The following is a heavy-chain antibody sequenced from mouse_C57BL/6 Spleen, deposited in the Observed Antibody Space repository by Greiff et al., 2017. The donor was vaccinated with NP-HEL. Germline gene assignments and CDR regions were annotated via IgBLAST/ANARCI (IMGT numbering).Heavy chain of an antibody. V-gene: IGHV1-53*01. J-gene: IGHJ4*01. CDR3: ARSNYGSSYDAMDY. D-gene: IGHD1-1*01. CDR1: GYTFTSYW. CDR2: INPSNGGT. Sequence: VQLQQSGTELVKPGASVKLSCKAFGYTFTSYWMHWVKQRPGQGLEWIGNINPSNGGTNYNEKFKSKATLTVDKSSSTAYMQLSSLTSEDSAVYYCARSNYGSSYDAMDYWGQGTSVTVSS.